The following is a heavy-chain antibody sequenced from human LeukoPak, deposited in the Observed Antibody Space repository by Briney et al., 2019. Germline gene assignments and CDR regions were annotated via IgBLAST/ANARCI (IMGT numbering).Heavy chain of an antibody. CDR3: ARECEWCDHAFDI. D-gene: IGHD2-15*01. CDR2: ISYDGSNK. J-gene: IGHJ3*02. V-gene: IGHV3-30*03. Sequence: GRSLRLSCAASGFTFSSYGMHWVRQAPGKGLEWVAVISYDGSNKYYADSVKGRFTISRDNSKNTLYLQMNSLRAEDTAVYYCARECEWCDHAFDIWGQGTMVTVSS. CDR1: GFTFSSYG.